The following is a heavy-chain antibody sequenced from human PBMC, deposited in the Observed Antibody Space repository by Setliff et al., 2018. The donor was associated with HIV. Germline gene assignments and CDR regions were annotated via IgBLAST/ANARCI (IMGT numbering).Heavy chain of an antibody. Sequence: GGSLRLSCAASGFTFSSYSMNWVRQAPGKGLEWVSYISSGSSTIYYADSVKGRFTISRDNAKNSLYLQMNSLRAEDTAVYYCARDPTRRGAIAVAGEGDYWGQGTLVTVSS. J-gene: IGHJ4*02. D-gene: IGHD6-19*01. V-gene: IGHV3-48*01. CDR2: ISSGSSTI. CDR3: ARDPTRRGAIAVAGEGDY. CDR1: GFTFSSYS.